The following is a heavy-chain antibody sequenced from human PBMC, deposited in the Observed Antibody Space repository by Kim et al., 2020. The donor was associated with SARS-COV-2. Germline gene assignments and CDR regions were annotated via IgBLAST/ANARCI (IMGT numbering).Heavy chain of an antibody. V-gene: IGHV5-10-1*01. CDR2: IDPSDSYT. J-gene: IGHJ4*02. CDR1: GYSFTSYW. CDR3: ARLQPTSSRHTKNPGWYSSGWYDSAPLDY. D-gene: IGHD6-19*01. Sequence: GESLKISCKGSGYSFTSYWISWVRQMPGKGLEWMGRIDPSDSYTNYSPSFQGHVTISADKSISTAYLQWSSLKASDTAMYYCARLQPTSSRHTKNPGWYSSGWYDSAPLDYWGQGTLVTVSS.